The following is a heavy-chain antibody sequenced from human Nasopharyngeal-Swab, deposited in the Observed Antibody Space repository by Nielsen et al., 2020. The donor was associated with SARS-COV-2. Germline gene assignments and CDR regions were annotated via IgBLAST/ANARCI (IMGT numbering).Heavy chain of an antibody. J-gene: IGHJ4*02. D-gene: IGHD6-19*01. Sequence: GESLKISCTVSGLAFSGYWMSWVRQAPGKGLEWLANINQGGSEKYYVDSVKGRFTISRDNAKNSLLLQMDSLRAEDTAVYYCARDQTVAGYDFDYWGQGTLVTVSS. CDR3: ARDQTVAGYDFDY. CDR1: GLAFSGYW. CDR2: INQGGSEK. V-gene: IGHV3-7*05.